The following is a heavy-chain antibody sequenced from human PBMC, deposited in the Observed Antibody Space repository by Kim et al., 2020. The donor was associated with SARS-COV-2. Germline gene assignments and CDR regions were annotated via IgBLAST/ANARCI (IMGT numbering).Heavy chain of an antibody. D-gene: IGHD3-22*01. V-gene: IGHV3-9*01. CDR2: ISWNSGSI. CDR1: GFTFDDYA. Sequence: GGSLRLSCAASGFTFDDYAMHWVRQAPGKGLEWVSGISWNSGSIGYADSVKGRFTISRDNAKNSLYLQMNSLRAEDTALYYCAKDRSEYDSPNDAFDIWGQGTMVTVSS. CDR3: AKDRSEYDSPNDAFDI. J-gene: IGHJ3*02.